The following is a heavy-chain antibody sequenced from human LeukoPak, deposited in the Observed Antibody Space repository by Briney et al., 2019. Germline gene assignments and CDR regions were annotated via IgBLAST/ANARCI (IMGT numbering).Heavy chain of an antibody. CDR2: ISAYNGNT. CDR1: GYTFTSYG. Sequence: GASVKVSCKASGYTFTSYGISWVRQAPGQGLEWMGWISAYNGNTNYAQKLQGRVTVTTDTSTSTAYMELRSLRSDDTAVYYCARPYYDFWSGYENWFDPWGQGTLVTVSS. D-gene: IGHD3-3*01. J-gene: IGHJ5*02. V-gene: IGHV1-18*01. CDR3: ARPYYDFWSGYENWFDP.